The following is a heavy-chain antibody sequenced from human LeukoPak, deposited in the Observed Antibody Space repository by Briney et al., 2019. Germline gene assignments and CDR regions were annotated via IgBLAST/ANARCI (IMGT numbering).Heavy chain of an antibody. Sequence: PSETLSLTCAVYGGSFSGYYWSWIRQPPGKGLEWIGEINHSGSTNYNPSLKSRVTISVDTSKNQFSLKLSSVTAADTAVYYCARGRHPLAQQLVHNFFDYWGQGTLVTVSS. CDR3: ARGRHPLAQQLVHNFFDY. J-gene: IGHJ4*02. CDR1: GGSFSGYY. CDR2: INHSGST. D-gene: IGHD6-13*01. V-gene: IGHV4-34*01.